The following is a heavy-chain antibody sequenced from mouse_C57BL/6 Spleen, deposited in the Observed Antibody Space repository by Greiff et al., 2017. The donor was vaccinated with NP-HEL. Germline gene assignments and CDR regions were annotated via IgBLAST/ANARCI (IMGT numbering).Heavy chain of an antibody. Sequence: EVKVVESGGGLVKPGGSLKLSCAASGFTFSSYAMSWVRQTPEKRLEWVATISDGGSYTYYPDNVKGRFTISRDNAKNNLYLQMSHLKSEDTAMYYCARDRVTTVVAVYYAMDYWGQGTSVTVSS. V-gene: IGHV5-4*01. D-gene: IGHD1-1*01. J-gene: IGHJ4*01. CDR1: GFTFSSYA. CDR2: ISDGGSYT. CDR3: ARDRVTTVVAVYYAMDY.